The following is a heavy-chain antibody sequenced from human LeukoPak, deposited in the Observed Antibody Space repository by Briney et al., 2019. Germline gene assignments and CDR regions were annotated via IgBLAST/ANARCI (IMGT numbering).Heavy chain of an antibody. CDR1: GYTFTSYD. CDR3: ASLYGDYNIYYYYYYMDV. D-gene: IGHD4-17*01. J-gene: IGHJ6*03. V-gene: IGHV1-69*06. Sequence: SVKVSCKASGYTFTSYDINWVRQAPGQGLEWMGGIIPIFGTANYAQKFQGRVTITADKSTSTAYMELSSLRSEDTAVYYCASLYGDYNIYYYYYYMDVWGKGTTVTVSS. CDR2: IIPIFGTA.